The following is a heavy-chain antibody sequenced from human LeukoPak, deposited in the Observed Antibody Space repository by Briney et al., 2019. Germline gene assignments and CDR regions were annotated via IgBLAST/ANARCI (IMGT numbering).Heavy chain of an antibody. D-gene: IGHD3-10*01. V-gene: IGHV4-4*07. J-gene: IGHJ6*03. CDR3: AASKKYGSGSYYVYYMDV. Sequence: SETLSLTCTVSGGSISPYFWSWIRQPAGKGLEWIGRIYSSGTTNYNPSLNSRVTMSVDTSKNQFSLKLSSVTAADTAVYYCAASKKYGSGSYYVYYMDVWGKGTTVTISS. CDR1: GGSISPYF. CDR2: IYSSGTT.